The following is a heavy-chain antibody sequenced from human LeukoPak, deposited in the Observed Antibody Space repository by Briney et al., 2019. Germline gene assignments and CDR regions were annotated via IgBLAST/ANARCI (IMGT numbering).Heavy chain of an antibody. J-gene: IGHJ6*03. CDR3: ARMYSSGWYDYYYYYYMDV. D-gene: IGHD6-19*01. CDR1: GYTFTSYG. V-gene: IGHV1-18*01. Sequence: ASVKVSCKASGYTFTSYGISWVRQAPGQGLEWMGWISAYNGNTNYAQKLQGRVTMTTDTSTSTAYMELRSLRSDDTAVYYCARMYSSGWYDYYYYYYMDVWGKGTTVTISS. CDR2: ISAYNGNT.